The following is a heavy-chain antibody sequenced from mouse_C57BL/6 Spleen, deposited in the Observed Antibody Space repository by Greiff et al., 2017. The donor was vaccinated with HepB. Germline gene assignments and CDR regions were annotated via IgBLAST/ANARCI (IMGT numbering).Heavy chain of an antibody. Sequence: EVQLQQSGAELVRPGSSVKMSCKTSGYTFTSYGMNWVKQVPGQGLAWLGYTYIGNGYAEYNEKFKVKATLTSDTSSSTAYVQLSSLTSADSAIYVCAISCYGKGDSDYWGQGTTLTV. CDR3: AISCYGKGDSDY. D-gene: IGHD1-1*02. CDR2: TYIGNGYA. J-gene: IGHJ2*01. CDR1: GYTFTSYG. V-gene: IGHV1-58*01.